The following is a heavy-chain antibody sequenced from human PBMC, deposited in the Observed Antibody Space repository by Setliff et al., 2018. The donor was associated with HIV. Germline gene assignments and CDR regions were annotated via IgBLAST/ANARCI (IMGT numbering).Heavy chain of an antibody. J-gene: IGHJ4*02. Sequence: TSETLSLTCTVSGGSISNYYWSWIRQPAGKGLEWIGRIYSTGSTNYNPSLKSRVTMSIDTSKTHFYLNLTSVTDADTAVYFCAREGRGDPAMATTRIDYWGQGKLVTVSS. CDR1: GGSISNYY. CDR2: IYSTGST. CDR3: AREGRGDPAMATTRIDY. V-gene: IGHV4-4*07. D-gene: IGHD1-1*01.